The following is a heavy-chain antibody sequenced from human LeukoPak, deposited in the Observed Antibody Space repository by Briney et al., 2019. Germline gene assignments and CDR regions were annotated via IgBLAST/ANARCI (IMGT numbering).Heavy chain of an antibody. CDR1: GGSISSSLYC. D-gene: IGHD3-10*01. CDR2: IYYSGST. Sequence: SETLSLTCNVSGGSISSSLYCWAWIRRPPGKGLEWIGTIYYSGSTYYNPSLKSRVAISVDTSKNQLSLKLNSVTAADTAVYYCARRGGSGRSFDIWGQGTMVTVSS. CDR3: ARRGGSGRSFDI. J-gene: IGHJ3*02. V-gene: IGHV4-39*01.